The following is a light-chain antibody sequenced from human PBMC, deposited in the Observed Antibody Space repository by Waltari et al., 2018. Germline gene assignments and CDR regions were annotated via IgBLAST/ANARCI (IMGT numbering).Light chain of an antibody. CDR3: QHRHEWPVT. J-gene: IGKJ5*01. V-gene: IGKV3-11*01. CDR1: QTISTE. CDR2: DSS. Sequence: EIVLTQSPAALSLSPGERATLSSRASQTISTEIAWYQQKPGQAPRLLIYDSSNRAPGIPARFSGSGSGTDFTLTISSLEPEDFAVYYCQHRHEWPVTFGQGTRLDIK.